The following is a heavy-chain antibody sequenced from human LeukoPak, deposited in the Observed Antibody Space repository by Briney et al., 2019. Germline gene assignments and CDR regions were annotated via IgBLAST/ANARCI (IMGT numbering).Heavy chain of an antibody. Sequence: GGSLRLSCAASGFTVSSNYMTWVRQAPGKGLEWVSVIYSGGGTYYADSVKGRFTISRDNFKNTLYLQMNSLRAEDTAVYYCAKAQRLLLEGPDYWGQGTLVTVSS. V-gene: IGHV3-53*05. J-gene: IGHJ4*02. CDR1: GFTVSSNY. CDR3: AKAQRLLLEGPDY. CDR2: IYSGGGT. D-gene: IGHD6-25*01.